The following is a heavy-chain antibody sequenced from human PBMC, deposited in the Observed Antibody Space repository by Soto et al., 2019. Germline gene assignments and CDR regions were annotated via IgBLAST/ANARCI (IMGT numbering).Heavy chain of an antibody. CDR3: AKEGGLSGSYYISSSYYFDY. J-gene: IGHJ4*02. V-gene: IGHV3-30*18. CDR2: ISYDGSNT. Sequence: GGSLRLSCVASGFTFSSYGMHWVRQAPGKGLEWVAIISYDGSNTYYADSVKGRFTISRDNSKNTLYLQMNSLRAEDTSVYYCAKEGGLSGSYYISSSYYFDYWGQGALVTVSS. D-gene: IGHD1-26*01. CDR1: GFTFSSYG.